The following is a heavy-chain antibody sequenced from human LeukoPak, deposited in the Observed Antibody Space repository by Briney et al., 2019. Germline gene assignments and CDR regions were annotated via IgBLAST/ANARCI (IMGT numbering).Heavy chain of an antibody. CDR1: GGSLNNYF. Sequence: SETLSLTCTVSGGSLNNYFWSWIRQPPGKGLECIAYIYYSDSTNYNPSLKSRVTVSVDTSKNQFSLKLSSVTAADTAVYYCARVRGGEAIWFGGRVVPYYYYIDVWGKGTTVTVSS. V-gene: IGHV4-59*08. CDR3: ARVRGGEAIWFGGRVVPYYYYIDV. J-gene: IGHJ6*03. CDR2: IYYSDST. D-gene: IGHD3-10*01.